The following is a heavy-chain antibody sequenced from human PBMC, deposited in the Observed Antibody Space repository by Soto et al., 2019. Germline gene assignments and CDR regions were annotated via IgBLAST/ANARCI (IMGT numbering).Heavy chain of an antibody. Sequence: VGLSYRASGSTFSSYGIRWVRQTPGQGLEWMGGIIPIFGTANYAQKFQGRVTITADESTSTAYMELSSLRSEDTAVYYCARDREAVDGYNYFDYWGQGTLVTVSS. CDR2: IIPIFGTA. D-gene: IGHD6-19*01. CDR1: GSTFSSYG. V-gene: IGHV1-69*01. J-gene: IGHJ4*02. CDR3: ARDREAVDGYNYFDY.